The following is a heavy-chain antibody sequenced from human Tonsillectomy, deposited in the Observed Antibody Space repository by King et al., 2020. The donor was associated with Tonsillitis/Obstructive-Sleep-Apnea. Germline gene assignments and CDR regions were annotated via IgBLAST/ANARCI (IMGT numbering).Heavy chain of an antibody. V-gene: IGHV3-30*01. D-gene: IGHD4-17*01. J-gene: IGHJ4*02. Sequence: VQLVESGGGVVQPGRSLRLSCAASGFTFSTYAMHWVRQAPGKGLEWVAVISHDGGYKYYADSVKGRFTVSRDNSKNTVYLQMNILRVEDTAVYYCARGVFDYGDYGVIDDWGQGTLVTVSS. CDR1: GFTFSTYA. CDR3: ARGVFDYGDYGVIDD. CDR2: ISHDGGYK.